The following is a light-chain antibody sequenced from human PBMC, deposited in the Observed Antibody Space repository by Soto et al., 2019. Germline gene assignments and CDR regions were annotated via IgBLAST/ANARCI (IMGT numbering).Light chain of an antibody. CDR3: QQYDRYSTWT. J-gene: IGKJ1*01. CDR1: QSVSGW. Sequence: DVQITQSPSTLSASVGDTVTVTCRASQSVSGWLAWYQQKPGEAPKLLIYDASSLESGVPSRFSGSGSGTEFTLTISSLQPDDFATYYCQQYDRYSTWTFGQGTKVDIK. CDR2: DAS. V-gene: IGKV1-5*01.